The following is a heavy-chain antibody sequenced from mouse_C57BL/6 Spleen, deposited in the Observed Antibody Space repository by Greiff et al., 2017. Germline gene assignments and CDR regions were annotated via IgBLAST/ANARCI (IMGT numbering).Heavy chain of an antibody. D-gene: IGHD2-1*01. Sequence: EVHLVESEGGLVQPGSSMKLSCTASGFTFSDYYMAWVRQVPEKGLEWVANINYDGSSTYYLDSLKSRFIISRDNAKNILYLQMSSLKSEDTATYYCARKDGNYGGFAYWGQGTLVTVSA. CDR2: INYDGSST. V-gene: IGHV5-16*01. CDR3: ARKDGNYGGFAY. CDR1: GFTFSDYY. J-gene: IGHJ3*01.